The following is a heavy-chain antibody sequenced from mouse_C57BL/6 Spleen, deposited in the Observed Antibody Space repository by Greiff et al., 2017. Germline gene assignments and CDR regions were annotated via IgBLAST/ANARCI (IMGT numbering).Heavy chain of an antibody. CDR3: ARDLGNYGYFDV. Sequence: DVHLVESEGGLVQPGSSMKLSCTASGFTFSDYYMAWVRQVPEKGLEWVANINYDGSSTYYLDSLKSRFIISRDNAKNILYLQMSSLKSEDTATYYCARDLGNYGYFDVWGTGTTVTVSS. CDR1: GFTFSDYY. J-gene: IGHJ1*03. CDR2: INYDGSST. V-gene: IGHV5-16*01. D-gene: IGHD2-1*01.